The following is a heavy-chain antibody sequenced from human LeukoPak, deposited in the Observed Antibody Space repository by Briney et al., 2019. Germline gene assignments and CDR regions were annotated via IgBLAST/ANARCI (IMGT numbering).Heavy chain of an antibody. CDR1: GGSFSGYY. CDR3: ARGLRRISIVLDY. D-gene: IGHD2/OR15-2a*01. J-gene: IGHJ4*02. CDR2: INHSGST. V-gene: IGHV4-34*01. Sequence: SETLSLTCAVYGGSFSGYYWSWIRQPPGKGLEWIGEINHSGSTNYNPSLKSRVTISVDTSKNQFSLKLSSVTAADTAVYYCARGLRRISIVLDYWGQGTLVTVSS.